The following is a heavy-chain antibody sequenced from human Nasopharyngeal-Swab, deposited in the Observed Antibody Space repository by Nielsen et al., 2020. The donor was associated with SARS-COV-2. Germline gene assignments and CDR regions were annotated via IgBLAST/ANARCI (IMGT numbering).Heavy chain of an antibody. CDR3: ARDLRISSWDAFSL. D-gene: IGHD6-13*01. CDR2: IYYSGST. CDR1: GGSISSGGYY. J-gene: IGHJ3*01. Sequence: SETLSLTCTVSGGSISSGGYYWSWIRQHPGKGLEWIGYIYYSGSTYYNPSLKSRVTISVDTSKNQFSLKLSSVTAADTAVYYCARDLRISSWDAFSLWGQGTMVTVSS. V-gene: IGHV4-31*03.